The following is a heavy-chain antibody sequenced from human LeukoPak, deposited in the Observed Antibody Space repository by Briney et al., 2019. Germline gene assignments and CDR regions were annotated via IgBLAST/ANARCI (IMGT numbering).Heavy chain of an antibody. CDR1: GFTFSSYG. V-gene: IGHV3-30*03. D-gene: IGHD3-9*01. J-gene: IGHJ4*02. CDR3: ASSDVLTGYYIGDPYFDY. CDR2: ISYDGSNK. Sequence: GRSLRLSCAASGFTFSSYGMHWVRQAPGKGLEWVAVISYDGSNKYYADSVKGRFTISRDNSKNTLYLQMNSLRAEDMAVYYCASSDVLTGYYIGDPYFDYWGQGTLVTVSS.